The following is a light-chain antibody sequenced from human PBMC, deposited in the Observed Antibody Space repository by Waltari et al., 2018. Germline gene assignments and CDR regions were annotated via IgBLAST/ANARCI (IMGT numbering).Light chain of an antibody. Sequence: QSALSQPASVSGSPGQSITISCTGTSSDIGGFNCCSWYQPHPDKAPTHTIYQAQQPPGNAPKRRFYEVTKRPSGVASRFSGSRSGNTASLTISGLQGEDEADYYCTSCGGSPSLRASLRVFGGGTKLTVL. CDR3: TSCGGSPSLRASLRV. J-gene: IGLJ2*01. CDR2: EVT. V-gene: IGLV2-14*01. CDR1: SSDIGGFNC.